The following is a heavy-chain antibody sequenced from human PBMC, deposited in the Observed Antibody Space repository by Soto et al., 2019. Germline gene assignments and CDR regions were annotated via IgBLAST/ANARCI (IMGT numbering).Heavy chain of an antibody. CDR3: VRQITSIQLWPHFDY. CDR1: GYNFTSHW. Sequence: PGQSLKISCKASGYNFTSHWIGWVRQMPGKGREWIGIVYPGDSDLRYSPSFQGQVTISADKTITTAYLQWSGLTASDTAIYFWVRQITSIQLWPHFDYWGQVILVTVSS. J-gene: IGHJ4*02. V-gene: IGHV5-51*01. CDR2: VYPGDSDL. D-gene: IGHD3-16*01.